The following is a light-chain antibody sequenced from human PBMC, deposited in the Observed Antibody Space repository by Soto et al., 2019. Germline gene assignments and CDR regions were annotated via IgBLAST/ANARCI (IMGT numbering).Light chain of an antibody. CDR3: QQSYSTPWT. J-gene: IGKJ1*01. CDR1: QSISSY. V-gene: IGKV1-39*01. Sequence: DIQMTQSPSSLSASVGDRVTITCRASQSISSYLNWYQQKPGKAPKLLIYAASSLQGGVPSRFSGSGSGTDFTLTISSLQPEDVATYYCQQSYSTPWTFGQGTKGESK. CDR2: AAS.